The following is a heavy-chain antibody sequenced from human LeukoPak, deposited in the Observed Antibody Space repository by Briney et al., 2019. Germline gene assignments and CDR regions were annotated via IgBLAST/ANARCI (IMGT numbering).Heavy chain of an antibody. CDR2: ISAYNGNT. D-gene: IGHD3-9*01. CDR3: ARDGLRYFDWLRVGFGNNWFDP. V-gene: IGHV1-18*04. Sequence: GASVKVSCKASGYTFTGYYMHWVRQAPGQGLEWMGWISAYNGNTNYAQKLQGRVTMTTDTSTSTAYMELRSLRSDDTAVYYCARDGLRYFDWLRVGFGNNWFDPWGQGTLVTVSS. J-gene: IGHJ5*02. CDR1: GYTFTGYY.